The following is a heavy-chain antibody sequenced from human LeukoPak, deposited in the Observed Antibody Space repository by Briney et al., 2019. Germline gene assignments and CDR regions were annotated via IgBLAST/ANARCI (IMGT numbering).Heavy chain of an antibody. V-gene: IGHV2-5*01. CDR3: AHRLKFEQQLVPRRAPFFFDY. Sequence: SGHTQVNPTQTLTLTCTFSGFSLSTSGVGVGWIRQPPGKALEWLALIYWNDDKRYSPSLKSRLTITKDTSKNQVVLTMTNMDPVDTATYYCAHRLKFEQQLVPRRAPFFFDYWGQGTLVTVSS. CDR1: GFSLSTSGVG. CDR2: IYWNDDK. D-gene: IGHD6-13*01. J-gene: IGHJ4*02.